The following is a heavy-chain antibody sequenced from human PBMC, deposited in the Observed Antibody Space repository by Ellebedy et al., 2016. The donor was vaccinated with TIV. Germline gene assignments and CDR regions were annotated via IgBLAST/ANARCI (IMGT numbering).Heavy chain of an antibody. V-gene: IGHV1-2*02. Sequence: ASVKVSCKASGYTFTGYYMHWVRQAPGQGLEWMGWNNPNSGGTNYAQKFQGRVTMTRDTSISTAYMELSRLRSDDTAVYYCARDRGSSGWYPSTFDYWGQGTLVTVSS. CDR2: NNPNSGGT. D-gene: IGHD6-19*01. J-gene: IGHJ4*02. CDR1: GYTFTGYY. CDR3: ARDRGSSGWYPSTFDY.